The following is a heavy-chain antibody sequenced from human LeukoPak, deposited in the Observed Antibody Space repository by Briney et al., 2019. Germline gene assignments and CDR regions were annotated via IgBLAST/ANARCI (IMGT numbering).Heavy chain of an antibody. Sequence: SETLSLTCAVYGGSFSGYYWSWIRQPPGKGLEWIGEINHSGSTNYNPSLKSRVTISVDTSKNQFSLKLSSVTAADTAVYYCARALTTVTTSTTFGYWGQGTLVTVSS. CDR3: ARALTTVTTSTTFGY. V-gene: IGHV4-34*01. CDR1: GGSFSGYY. J-gene: IGHJ4*02. CDR2: INHSGST. D-gene: IGHD4-17*01.